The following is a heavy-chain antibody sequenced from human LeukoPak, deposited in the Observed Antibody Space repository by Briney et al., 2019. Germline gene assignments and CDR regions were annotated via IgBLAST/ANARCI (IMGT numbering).Heavy chain of an antibody. CDR3: ARGGDSSGYYYPLFDY. CDR2: IYSSGST. J-gene: IGHJ4*02. V-gene: IGHV4-59*08. CDR1: GGSISSYY. D-gene: IGHD3-22*01. Sequence: DPSETLSLTCTVSGGSISSYYWSWIRQPPGKGLEWIGYIYSSGSTNYNPSLKSRVTISVDTSKNQFSLKLSSVTAGDTAVYYCARGGDSSGYYYPLFDYWGQGTLVTVSS.